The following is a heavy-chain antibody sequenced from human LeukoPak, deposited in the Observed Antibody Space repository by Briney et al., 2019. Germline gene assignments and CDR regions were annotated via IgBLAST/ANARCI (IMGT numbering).Heavy chain of an antibody. V-gene: IGHV3-20*04. D-gene: IGHD1-26*01. Sequence: GGSLSLSCAASGFTFDDYGMSWVRQAPGKGLEWVIGINWNGGSTGYADSVKGRFTISRDNAKNSLYLQMNSLRAEDTALYYCARDRGVWEAIKADAFDIWGQGTMVTVSS. CDR2: INWNGGST. CDR3: ARDRGVWEAIKADAFDI. CDR1: GFTFDDYG. J-gene: IGHJ3*02.